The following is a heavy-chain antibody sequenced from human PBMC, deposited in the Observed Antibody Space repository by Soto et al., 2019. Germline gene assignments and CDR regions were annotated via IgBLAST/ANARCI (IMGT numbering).Heavy chain of an antibody. V-gene: IGHV1-2*04. J-gene: IGHJ6*02. CDR3: ARALNYQIDVWGSYRYNGYYYGMDV. D-gene: IGHD3-16*02. CDR2: INPNSGGT. CDR1: GYTFTGYY. Sequence: ASVKVSCKASGYTFTGYYMHWVRQAPGQGLEWMGWINPNSGGTNYAQKFQGWVTMTRDTSISTAYMELSRLRSDDTAVYYCARALNYQIDVWGSYRYNGYYYGMDVWGQGTTVTVSS.